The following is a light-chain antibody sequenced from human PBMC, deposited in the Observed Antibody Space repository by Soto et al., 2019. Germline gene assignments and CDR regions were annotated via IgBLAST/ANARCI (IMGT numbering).Light chain of an antibody. CDR3: QPYGPSPWT. CDR2: GAS. CDR1: QTVSNNY. V-gene: IGKV3-20*01. Sequence: DIVLTQSPGTLSLSPGERATLSCRASQTVSNNYLAWYQQRPGQAPRLLIYGASSRATGIPDRFIGSGSGTDFSLTIDRLEPEDLAMYHCQPYGPSPWTFGQGTKVQLK. J-gene: IGKJ1*01.